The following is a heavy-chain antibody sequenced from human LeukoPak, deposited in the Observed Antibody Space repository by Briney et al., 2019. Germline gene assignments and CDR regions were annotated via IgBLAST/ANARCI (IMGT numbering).Heavy chain of an antibody. CDR2: ISGGSTYI. D-gene: IGHD1-26*01. Sequence: PGGSLRLSCTASGFAFSTYDMNWVRQAPGKGLESVSYISGGSTYIYYTDSVKGRFTISRDNAKNSLNLQMESLSAEDTAVYYCARESGIMVGDYYCYYMNVWGIGTTVTVSS. J-gene: IGHJ6*03. V-gene: IGHV3-21*01. CDR1: GFAFSTYD. CDR3: ARESGIMVGDYYCYYMNV.